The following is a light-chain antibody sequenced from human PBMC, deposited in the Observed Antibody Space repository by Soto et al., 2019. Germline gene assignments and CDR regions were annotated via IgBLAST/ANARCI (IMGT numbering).Light chain of an antibody. V-gene: IGLV2-8*01. J-gene: IGLJ2*01. CDR1: SSDVGGYNS. Sequence: QSALTQPPSASGSPGQSVTISCTGTSSDVGGYNSVSWYQQHPGKAPKLMIYEVSKRPSGVPDRFSGSKSGNTASLPVSALQAEDEDDYDCSSYAGSNNFAWVFGGGTKLTVL. CDR2: EVS. CDR3: SSYAGSNNFAWV.